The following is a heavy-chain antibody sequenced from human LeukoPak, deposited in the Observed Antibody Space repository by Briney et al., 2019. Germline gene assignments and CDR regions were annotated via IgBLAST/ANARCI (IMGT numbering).Heavy chain of an antibody. D-gene: IGHD6-25*01. CDR1: AGSLSTYS. Sequence: SETLSLTCTVSAGSLSTYSWSCIRHPPGKGLEWIGYIYYSVSTSYNPSLKSRVTISVDTSKNQFSLKLSSVTAAVTAVYYCARLFSSADAFDIWGQGTMVTVSS. V-gene: IGHV4-59*01. CDR3: ARLFSSADAFDI. CDR2: IYYSVST. J-gene: IGHJ3*02.